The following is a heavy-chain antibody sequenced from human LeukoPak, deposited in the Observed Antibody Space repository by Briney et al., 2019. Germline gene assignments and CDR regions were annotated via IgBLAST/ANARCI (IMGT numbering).Heavy chain of an antibody. J-gene: IGHJ4*02. CDR3: AKDLNYYGSGSYYMDY. V-gene: IGHV3-30*18. CDR1: GFTFSSYG. CDR2: ISYDGSNK. D-gene: IGHD3-10*01. Sequence: PGGSLGLSCAASGFTFSSYGMHWVRQAPGKGLEWVAVISYDGSNKYYADSVKGRFTISRDNSKNTLYLQMNSLRAEDTAVYYCAKDLNYYGSGSYYMDYWGQGTLVTVSS.